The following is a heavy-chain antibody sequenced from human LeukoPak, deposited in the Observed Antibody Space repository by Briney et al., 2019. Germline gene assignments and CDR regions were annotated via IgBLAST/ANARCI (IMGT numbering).Heavy chain of an antibody. J-gene: IGHJ3*02. V-gene: IGHV1-46*01. Sequence: ASVKVSCKASGYTFTSYYMHWVRQAPGQGLEWMGIINPSGGSTSYAQKFQGRVTMTRDMSTSTVYMELRSLRSDDTAVYYCASGILTPNAFDIWGQGTMVTVSS. D-gene: IGHD1-14*01. CDR3: ASGILTPNAFDI. CDR1: GYTFTSYY. CDR2: INPSGGST.